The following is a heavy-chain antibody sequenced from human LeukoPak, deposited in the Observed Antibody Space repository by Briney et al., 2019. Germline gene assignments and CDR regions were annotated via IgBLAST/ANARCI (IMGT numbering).Heavy chain of an antibody. CDR3: AGHPRYRSSTSCLYGMDV. J-gene: IGHJ6*04. Sequence: GGSLRLSCAASGFTFSSYGMHWVRQAPGKGLEWVAVIWYDGSNKYYADSVKGRFTISRDNSKNTLYLQMNSLRAEDTAVYYCAGHPRYRSSTSCLYGMDVWGKGTTVTVSS. D-gene: IGHD2-2*01. V-gene: IGHV3-33*01. CDR2: IWYDGSNK. CDR1: GFTFSSYG.